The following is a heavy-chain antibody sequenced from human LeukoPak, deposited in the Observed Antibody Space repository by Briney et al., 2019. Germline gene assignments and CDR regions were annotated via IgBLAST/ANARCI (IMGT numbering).Heavy chain of an antibody. J-gene: IGHJ4*02. CDR1: GFTFPSYW. V-gene: IGHV3-23*01. D-gene: IGHD6-6*01. CDR3: AKRVPYSSSSVYFDS. Sequence: GGSLRLSWSASGFTFPSYWMTWVRQGPGKGLEWVSAIADTGGDTYYADSVKGRFTIPRDNSKNTLHLQMNSLTADDTAIYLCAKRVPYSSSSVYFDSWGQGTLVTVSS. CDR2: IADTGGDT.